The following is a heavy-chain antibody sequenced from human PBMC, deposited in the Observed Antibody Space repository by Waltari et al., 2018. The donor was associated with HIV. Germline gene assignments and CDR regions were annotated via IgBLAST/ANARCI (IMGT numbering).Heavy chain of an antibody. CDR3: ARVSHSHYYDTSGHPGFDY. CDR1: GGPIRRRNG. CDR2: IYHSGST. J-gene: IGHJ4*02. D-gene: IGHD3-22*01. Sequence: QVQLQESGPGLVKPSRTLSLTCAVPGGPIRRRNGWSWARQPPGKGLEWIGEIYHSGSTNYNPSLKSRVTISVDKSKNQVSLKLSSVTAADTAVYSCARVSHSHYYDTSGHPGFDYWGQGTLVTVSS. V-gene: IGHV4-4*02.